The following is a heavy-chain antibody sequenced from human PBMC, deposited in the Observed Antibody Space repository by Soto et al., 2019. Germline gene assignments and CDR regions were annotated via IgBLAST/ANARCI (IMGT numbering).Heavy chain of an antibody. Sequence: QVQLMQSGAEVKKPGASVKVSCKASGNTFTNYYIHWVRQAPGQGLEWMGTINPSGGHTTYAQKFLSRVHMTREKSTSAPYMELTSLRSEDTAVYYCARGGHVVVVTAAFDYRGQGTLVTVSS. D-gene: IGHD2-21*02. J-gene: IGHJ4*02. V-gene: IGHV1-46*01. CDR1: GNTFTNYY. CDR3: ARGGHVVVVTAAFDY. CDR2: INPSGGHT.